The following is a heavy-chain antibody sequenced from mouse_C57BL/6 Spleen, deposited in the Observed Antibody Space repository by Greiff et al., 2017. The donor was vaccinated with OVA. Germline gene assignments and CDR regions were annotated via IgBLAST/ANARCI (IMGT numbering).Heavy chain of an antibody. Sequence: QVQLKQPGAELVKPGASVKVSCKASGYTFTSYWMHWVKQRPGQGLEWIGRIHPSDSDTNYNQKFKGKATLTVDKSSSTAYMQLSSLTSEDSAVYYCASDYSNWYFDVWGTGTTVTVSS. J-gene: IGHJ1*03. D-gene: IGHD2-5*01. V-gene: IGHV1-74*01. CDR1: GYTFTSYW. CDR2: IHPSDSDT. CDR3: ASDYSNWYFDV.